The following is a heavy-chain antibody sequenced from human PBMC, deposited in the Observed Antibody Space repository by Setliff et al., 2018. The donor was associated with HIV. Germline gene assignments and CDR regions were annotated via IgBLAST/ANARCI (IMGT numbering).Heavy chain of an antibody. CDR2: IYYSGIP. V-gene: IGHV4-59*01. CDR3: ARVSYYGSFSYNYYMDV. Sequence: SETLSLTCTVSGGSISHYYWTWIRQPPGKGLEWIGYIYYSGIPNYNPPLRGRVTISVDTSNNQFSLKLSSVTAADTAVYYCARVSYYGSFSYNYYMDVWGKGTTVTVSS. J-gene: IGHJ6*03. D-gene: IGHD3-10*01. CDR1: GGSISHYY.